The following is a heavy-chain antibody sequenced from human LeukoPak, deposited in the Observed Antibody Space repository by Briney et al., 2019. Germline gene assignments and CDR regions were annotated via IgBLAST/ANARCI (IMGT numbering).Heavy chain of an antibody. J-gene: IGHJ1*01. Sequence: GGSLRLSCAASGFTFRSYGMHWVRQAPGKGLEYVSAISSNGGRTYYANSVKGRFTTSRDNSRNTPYLQMGSLRAEDMAVYYCATYYYDSGGFHFHHWGQGTLVTVSS. D-gene: IGHD3-22*01. V-gene: IGHV3-64*01. CDR1: GFTFRSYG. CDR2: ISSNGGRT. CDR3: ATYYYDSGGFHFHH.